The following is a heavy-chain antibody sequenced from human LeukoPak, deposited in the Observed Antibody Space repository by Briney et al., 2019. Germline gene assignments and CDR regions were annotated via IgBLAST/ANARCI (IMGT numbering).Heavy chain of an antibody. J-gene: IGHJ4*02. CDR1: GFTVSSNY. D-gene: IGHD6-19*01. CDR3: ARDGPAVAGRDY. V-gene: IGHV3-66*02. Sequence: GGSLRLSCAASGFTVSSNYMSWVRQAPGKGLEWVSVIYSGGSTYYADSVKGRFTISRDNSKNTLYLQMNSLRAEDTAVYYCARDGPAVAGRDYWGQGTLVTVSS. CDR2: IYSGGST.